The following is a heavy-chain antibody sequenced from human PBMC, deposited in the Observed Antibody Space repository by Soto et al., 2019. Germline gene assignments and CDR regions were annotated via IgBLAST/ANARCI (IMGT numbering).Heavy chain of an antibody. D-gene: IGHD3-22*01. CDR3: ARDLYYYDSSGYSRTYAFDI. CDR1: GGTFSSYA. J-gene: IGHJ3*02. V-gene: IGHV1-69*01. CDR2: IIPIFGTA. Sequence: QVQLVQSGAEVKKPGSSVKVSCKASGGTFSSYAISWGRQAPGHGLEWMGGIIPIFGTANYAQKFQGRVTITADESTSTAYMELSSLRSEDTAVYYCARDLYYYDSSGYSRTYAFDIWGQGTMVTVSS.